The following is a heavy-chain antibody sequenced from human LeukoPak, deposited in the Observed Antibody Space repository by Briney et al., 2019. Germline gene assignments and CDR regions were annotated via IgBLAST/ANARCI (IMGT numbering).Heavy chain of an antibody. D-gene: IGHD1-26*01. Sequence: SVKVSCKASGGTFSSYAISWVRQAPGQGLEWMGRIIPILGIANYAQKFQGRVTITADKSTSTAYMELSSLRSEDTAVYYCARDLSMGWEYFDYWGQGALVTVSS. CDR1: GGTFSSYA. V-gene: IGHV1-69*04. J-gene: IGHJ4*02. CDR3: ARDLSMGWEYFDY. CDR2: IIPILGIA.